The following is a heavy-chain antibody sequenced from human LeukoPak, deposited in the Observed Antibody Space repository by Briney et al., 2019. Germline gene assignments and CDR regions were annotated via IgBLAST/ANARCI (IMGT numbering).Heavy chain of an antibody. D-gene: IGHD7-27*01. CDR1: GGSINFYY. J-gene: IGHJ6*02. CDR3: ASRTGRNYYGMDV. V-gene: IGHV4-59*01. CDR2: THYSGDT. Sequence: SETLSLTCTVSGGSINFYYWSWVRQPPGKGLEWVGDTHYSGDTNYNPSLKSRVSILVDASKNQFPLELTSMTTAGTAVYYCASRTGRNYYGMDVWGQGTTVTVSS.